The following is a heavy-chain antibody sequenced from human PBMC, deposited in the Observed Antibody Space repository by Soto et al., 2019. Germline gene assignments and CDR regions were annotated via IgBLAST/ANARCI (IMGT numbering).Heavy chain of an antibody. V-gene: IGHV4-30-4*01. J-gene: IGHJ2*01. Sequence: QVQLKESGPGLVKPSETLSLTCTVSGGSISGGVHSWSWIRQPPGKGLEWIGHIFDSGSTYYNPSLKSRLTISVDTSKNQFSLRLISVTAADTAVYYCASEIMPLTSDWYFDLWGRVTLVTVSS. CDR1: GGSISGGVHS. D-gene: IGHD4-17*01. CDR2: IFDSGST. CDR3: ASEIMPLTSDWYFDL.